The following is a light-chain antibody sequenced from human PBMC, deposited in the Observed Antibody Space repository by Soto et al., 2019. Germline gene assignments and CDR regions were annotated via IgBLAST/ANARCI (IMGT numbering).Light chain of an antibody. CDR3: SSYTTSNTRQIV. CDR1: SSDVVGYNY. V-gene: IGLV2-14*03. Sequence: QSALTQPASLFGSPGQSITISCTGTSSDVVGYNYVSWYQHHPGEAPKPMIYDVSNRPSGVSNRFSGSKSGNTASLTISGLQPEDEADYYCSSYTTSNTRQIVFGTGTKVTVL. J-gene: IGLJ1*01. CDR2: DVS.